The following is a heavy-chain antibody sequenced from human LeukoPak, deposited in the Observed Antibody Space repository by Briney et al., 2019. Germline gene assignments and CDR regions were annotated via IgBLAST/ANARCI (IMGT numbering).Heavy chain of an antibody. CDR3: AKTRGDDFWSGSLPYYYYYGMDV. V-gene: IGHV3-7*01. CDR2: INHNGNVN. Sequence: GGSLRLSCAASGFTFSSYWMNWARQAPGKGLEWVASINHNGNVNYYVDSVKGRFTISRDKSKNTLYLQMNSLRAEDTAVYYCAKTRGDDFWSGSLPYYYYYGMDVWGQGTTVTVSS. CDR1: GFTFSSYW. D-gene: IGHD3-3*01. J-gene: IGHJ6*02.